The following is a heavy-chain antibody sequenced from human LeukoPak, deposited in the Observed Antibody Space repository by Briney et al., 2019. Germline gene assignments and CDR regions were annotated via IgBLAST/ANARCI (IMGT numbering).Heavy chain of an antibody. CDR2: IYHSGST. CDR3: ARMYSRSSALVDY. J-gene: IGHJ4*02. D-gene: IGHD6-6*01. CDR1: GGSISSGGYC. Sequence: SQTLSLTCTVSGGSISSGGYCWSWIRQPPGKGLEWIVYIYHSGSTYYNPSLKNRVTISVDRSKNQFSLKLSSVTAADTAVYYCARMYSRSSALVDYWGQGTLITVSS. V-gene: IGHV4-30-2*01.